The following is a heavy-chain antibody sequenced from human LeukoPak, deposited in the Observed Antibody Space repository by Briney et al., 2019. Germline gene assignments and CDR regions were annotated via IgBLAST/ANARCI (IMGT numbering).Heavy chain of an antibody. Sequence: SETLSLTCTFSGGSINGYYWTWIRQAPGKGLEWIGYIHYRGSTNYNPSLKSRVTISVDTSENQFSLKLSSVTAADTAVYYCAAEFDNEQWLDWDYWGRGTLVTVSS. V-gene: IGHV4-59*01. J-gene: IGHJ4*02. CDR3: AAEFDNEQWLDWDY. CDR1: GGSINGYY. CDR2: IHYRGST. D-gene: IGHD6-19*01.